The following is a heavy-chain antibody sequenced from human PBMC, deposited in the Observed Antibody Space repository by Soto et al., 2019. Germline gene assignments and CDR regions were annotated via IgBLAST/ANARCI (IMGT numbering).Heavy chain of an antibody. CDR3: ARDRRHRDIAARLPDDY. V-gene: IGHV3-33*01. CDR1: GFTFSSYG. CDR2: IWYDGSNK. J-gene: IGHJ4*02. Sequence: GGSLRLSCAASGFTFSSYGMHWVRQAPGKGLEWVAVIWYDGSNKYYADSVKGRFTISRDNSKNTLYLQMNSLRAEDTAVYYCARDRRHRDIAARLPDDYWGQGTLVTVSS. D-gene: IGHD6-6*01.